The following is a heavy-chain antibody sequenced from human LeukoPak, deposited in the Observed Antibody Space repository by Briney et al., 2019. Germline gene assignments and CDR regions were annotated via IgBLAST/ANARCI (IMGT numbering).Heavy chain of an antibody. Sequence: ASVKVSCKASAYSFNTYGISWVRQAPGQGLEWMGWISAYNGDTNYTQSLQGRVTMTTDTSTTTAYMELRSLTSDDTAVYYCAKVPSGGRMGYWGQGTLVTVSS. J-gene: IGHJ4*02. CDR3: AKVPSGGRMGY. CDR1: AYSFNTYG. D-gene: IGHD2-15*01. CDR2: ISAYNGDT. V-gene: IGHV1-18*01.